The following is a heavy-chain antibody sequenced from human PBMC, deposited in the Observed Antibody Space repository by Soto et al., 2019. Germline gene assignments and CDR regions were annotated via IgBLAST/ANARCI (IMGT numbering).Heavy chain of an antibody. V-gene: IGHV3-48*01. J-gene: IGHJ3*02. CDR3: ARDIVVVPAARSDAFDI. CDR2: ISSSSSTI. CDR1: GFTSSSYS. D-gene: IGHD2-2*01. Sequence: GGSLRLSCAASGFTSSSYSMNWVRQAPGKGLEWVSYISSSSSTIYYADSVKGRFTISRDNAKNSLYLQMNSLRAEDTAVYYCARDIVVVPAARSDAFDIWGQGTMVTVSS.